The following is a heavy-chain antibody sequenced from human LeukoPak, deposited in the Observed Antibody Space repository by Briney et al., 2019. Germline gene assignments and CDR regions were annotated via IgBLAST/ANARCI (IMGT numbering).Heavy chain of an antibody. CDR3: ARAFGIVAAGDAFDI. Sequence: SVKVSCKASGGTFSSYTISWVRQAPGQGLEWMGRIIPILGIANYAQKFQGRVTITADKSTSTAYMELSSLRPEDTAVYYCARAFGIVAAGDAFDIWGQGTMVTVSS. D-gene: IGHD6-13*01. CDR2: IIPILGIA. CDR1: GGTFSSYT. V-gene: IGHV1-69*02. J-gene: IGHJ3*02.